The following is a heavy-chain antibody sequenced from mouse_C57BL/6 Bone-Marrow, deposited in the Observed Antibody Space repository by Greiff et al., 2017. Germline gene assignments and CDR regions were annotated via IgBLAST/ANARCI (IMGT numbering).Heavy chain of an antibody. CDR2: IHPNSGST. CDR3: ARGAGYYGSSGVDY. Sequence: VQLQQPGAELVKPGASVKLSCKASGYTFTSYWMHWVKQRPGQGLEWIGMIHPNSGSTNYNEKFKSKATLTVDKSSSTAYMQLSSLTSEDSAVYYGARGAGYYGSSGVDYWGQGTTLTVSS. D-gene: IGHD1-1*01. J-gene: IGHJ2*01. V-gene: IGHV1-64*01. CDR1: GYTFTSYW.